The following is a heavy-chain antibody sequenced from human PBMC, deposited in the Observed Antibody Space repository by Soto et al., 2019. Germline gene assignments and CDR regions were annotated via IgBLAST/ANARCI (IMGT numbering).Heavy chain of an antibody. CDR1: GGSISSSSYY. V-gene: IGHV4-39*01. Sequence: SETLSLTCTVSGGSISSSSYYWGWIRQPPGKGLEWIGSIYYSGSTYYNPSLKSRVTISVDTSKNQFSLKLRSVTAADTAVYYCARVRPIGGLIVVVPAYYYYYYMDVWGKGTTVTVSS. CDR2: IYYSGST. D-gene: IGHD2-2*01. CDR3: ARVRPIGGLIVVVPAYYYYYYMDV. J-gene: IGHJ6*03.